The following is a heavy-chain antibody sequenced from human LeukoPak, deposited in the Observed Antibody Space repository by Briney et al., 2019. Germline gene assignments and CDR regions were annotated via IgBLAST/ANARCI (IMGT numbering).Heavy chain of an antibody. D-gene: IGHD4-17*01. CDR2: INTNTGNP. CDR3: ARSNNDGDYLGVGFDY. V-gene: IGHV7-4-1*02. Sequence: ASVKVSCKASGYTFSAYDISWMRQAPGQGLEWMGGINTNTGNPTYAQDFTGRFVFSSDTSVRTAYLQISSLKAEDTAVYYCARSNNDGDYLGVGFDYWGQGTLVTVSS. CDR1: GYTFSAYD. J-gene: IGHJ4*02.